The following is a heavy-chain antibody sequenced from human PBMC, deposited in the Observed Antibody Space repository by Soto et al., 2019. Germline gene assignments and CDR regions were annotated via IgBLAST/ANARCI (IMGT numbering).Heavy chain of an antibody. Sequence: EVQLVESGGGLVQPGGSLRLSCAASGFTFSSYWMHWVRQAPGKGLVWVSRINSDGSDKSYADSVKGRFTVSRDNAKNTLYLQMNSLSAEDKAIYYCVYEERGLANLDYWGQGTLVTVSS. CDR1: GFTFSSYW. D-gene: IGHD5-12*01. CDR2: INSDGSDK. CDR3: VYEERGLANLDY. J-gene: IGHJ4*02. V-gene: IGHV3-74*01.